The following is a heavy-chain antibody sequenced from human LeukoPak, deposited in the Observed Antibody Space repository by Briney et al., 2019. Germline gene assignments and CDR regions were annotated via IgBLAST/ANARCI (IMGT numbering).Heavy chain of an antibody. D-gene: IGHD1-26*01. CDR1: GYSFTGHY. CDR3: ARVFSVGSGFDY. J-gene: IGHJ4*02. V-gene: IGHV1-2*02. Sequence: ASVQVSCKASGYSFTGHYIHWVRQAPGQGLEWMGWINPNSGGTNYAQKFQGRVTTTSDTSISTAYMELSRLRYDDTAVYYCARVFSVGSGFDYWGQGTLVTVSS. CDR2: INPNSGGT.